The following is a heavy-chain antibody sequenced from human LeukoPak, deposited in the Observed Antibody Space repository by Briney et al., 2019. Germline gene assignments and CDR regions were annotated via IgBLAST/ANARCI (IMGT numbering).Heavy chain of an antibody. D-gene: IGHD5-12*01. CDR2: IYYSGST. Sequence: PSQTLSLTCTVSGGSISSGGYYWSWIRQHPGKGLEWIGYIYYSGSTYYNPSLKSRVTISVDTSKNQFSLKLSSVTAADTAVYYCARRYSGYGGAFDIWGQGTMVTVSS. CDR3: ARRYSGYGGAFDI. CDR1: GGSISSGGYY. V-gene: IGHV4-31*03. J-gene: IGHJ3*02.